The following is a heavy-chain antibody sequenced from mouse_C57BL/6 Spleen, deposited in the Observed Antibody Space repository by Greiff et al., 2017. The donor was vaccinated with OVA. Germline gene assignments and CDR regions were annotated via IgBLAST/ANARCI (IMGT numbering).Heavy chain of an antibody. Sequence: QVTLKESGPGILQSSQTLSLTCSFSGFSLSTSGMGVSWIRQPSGKGLEWLAHIYWDDDKRYNPSLKRRLTISKDTSRNQVFLKITSVDTADTATDYCARSTYYGKGFAYWGQGTLVTVSA. V-gene: IGHV8-12*01. D-gene: IGHD2-10*01. CDR2: IYWDDDK. CDR3: ARSTYYGKGFAY. CDR1: GFSLSTSGMG. J-gene: IGHJ3*01.